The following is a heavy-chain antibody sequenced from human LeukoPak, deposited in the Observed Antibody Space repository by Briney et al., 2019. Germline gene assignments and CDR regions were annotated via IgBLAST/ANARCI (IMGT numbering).Heavy chain of an antibody. D-gene: IGHD1-26*01. J-gene: IGHJ4*02. CDR3: ARDLSVGAKPDLGFDY. V-gene: IGHV3-21*01. CDR1: GFTFSSYN. Sequence: KSGGSLRLSCAASGFTFSSYNMNWVRQAPGKGLEWISSISSSSSYIYYADSVKGRFTISRDNAKNSLYLQMNSLRAEDTAVYYCARDLSVGAKPDLGFDYWGQGTLVTVSS. CDR2: ISSSSSYI.